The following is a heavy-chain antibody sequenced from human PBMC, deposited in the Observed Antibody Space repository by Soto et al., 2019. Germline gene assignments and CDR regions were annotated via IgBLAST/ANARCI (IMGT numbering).Heavy chain of an antibody. CDR1: GGSISSYY. V-gene: IGHV4-59*01. Sequence: QVQLQESGPGLVKPSETLSLTCTVSGGSISSYYWSWIRQPPGKGLEWIGYIYYSGSTNYNPSLTSRVTIPVDTSKNQFSLKLSSVTAADTAVYYCARMEAYCGGDCGWFEAWGQGTLVTVSS. D-gene: IGHD2-21*02. J-gene: IGHJ5*02. CDR3: ARMEAYCGGDCGWFEA. CDR2: IYYSGST.